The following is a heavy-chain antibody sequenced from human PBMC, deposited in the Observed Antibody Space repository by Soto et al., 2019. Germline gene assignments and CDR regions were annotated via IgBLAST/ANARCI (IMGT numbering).Heavy chain of an antibody. CDR3: AKDHYGSAIYGMDV. CDR1: GFRFEDYA. V-gene: IGHV3-9*01. D-gene: IGHD3-10*01. Sequence: EVQLVESGGGLVQPGRSLRLSCAASGFRFEDYAMHWVRQAPGKGLEWVSGVAWNSDIIGYADSVKGRFTISRDNGKNSLYLKMNSLRPEDTALYYCAKDHYGSAIYGMDVWGQGTTVTVSS. CDR2: VAWNSDII. J-gene: IGHJ6*02.